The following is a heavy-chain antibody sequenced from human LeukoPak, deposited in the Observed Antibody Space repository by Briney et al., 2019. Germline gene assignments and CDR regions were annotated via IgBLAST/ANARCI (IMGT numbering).Heavy chain of an antibody. CDR3: ARDRDMVRGVITNYYFDY. CDR1: GFTFSDYY. V-gene: IGHV3-11*01. Sequence: GGSLRLSCAASGFTFSDYYMSWIRQAPGKGLEWVSYISSSGSTIYCADSVKGRFTISRDNAKNSLYLQMNSLRAEDTAVYYCARDRDMVRGVITNYYFDYWGQGTLVTVSS. J-gene: IGHJ4*02. CDR2: ISSSGSTI. D-gene: IGHD3-10*01.